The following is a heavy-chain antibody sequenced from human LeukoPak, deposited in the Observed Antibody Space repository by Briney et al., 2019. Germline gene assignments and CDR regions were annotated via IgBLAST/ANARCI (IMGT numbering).Heavy chain of an antibody. D-gene: IGHD2/OR15-2a*01. Sequence: SGGSLRLSCAGSGFTFRDHSMHWIRQTPGKGLEWVAFTSYDGSKNYYGDSVTGRSTDSTDNSKNTLYLEVSTLSAEDTAVYYCTRNPEMQYWFDPWGQGTLVTVSS. V-gene: IGHV3-30-3*01. CDR2: TSYDGSKN. J-gene: IGHJ5*02. CDR1: GFTFRDHS. CDR3: TRNPEMQYWFDP.